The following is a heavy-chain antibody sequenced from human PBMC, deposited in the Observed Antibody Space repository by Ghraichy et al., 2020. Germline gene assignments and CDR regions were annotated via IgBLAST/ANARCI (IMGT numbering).Heavy chain of an antibody. D-gene: IGHD4-23*01. CDR2: ISGSGGST. Sequence: GGSLRLSCAASGFTFSSYAMSWVRQAPGKGLEWVSAISGSGGSTYYADSVKGRFTISRDNSKNTLYLQMNSLRAEDTAVYYCAKQGSTVVIERGAFDIWGQGTMVTVSS. J-gene: IGHJ3*02. V-gene: IGHV3-23*01. CDR3: AKQGSTVVIERGAFDI. CDR1: GFTFSSYA.